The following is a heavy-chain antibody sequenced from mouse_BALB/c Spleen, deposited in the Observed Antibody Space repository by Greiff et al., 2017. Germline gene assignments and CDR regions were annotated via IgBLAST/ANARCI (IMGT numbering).Heavy chain of an antibody. CDR3: TRRWFAY. Sequence: QVQLKESGAELVKPGASVKLSCKASGYTFTSYYMYWVKQRPGQGLEWIGEINPSNGGTNFNEKFNSKATLTVDKSSSTAYMQLSSLTSEDSAVYYCTRRWFAYWGQGTLVTVSA. CDR1: GYTFTSYY. V-gene: IGHV1S81*02. CDR2: INPSNGGT. J-gene: IGHJ3*01.